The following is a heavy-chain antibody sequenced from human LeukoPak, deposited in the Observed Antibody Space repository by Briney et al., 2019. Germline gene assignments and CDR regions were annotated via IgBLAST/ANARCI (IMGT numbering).Heavy chain of an antibody. D-gene: IGHD3-22*01. V-gene: IGHV1-69*04. Sequence: SVKVSCKASGGTFSSYAISWVRQAPGQGLEWMGRIIPILGIANYAQKFQGRVTITADKSTSTAYMELSSLRSEDTAVYYCARVKGTYYYDSSGYYHEDYWGQGTLVTVSS. CDR2: IIPILGIA. CDR3: ARVKGTYYYDSSGYYHEDY. J-gene: IGHJ4*02. CDR1: GGTFSSYA.